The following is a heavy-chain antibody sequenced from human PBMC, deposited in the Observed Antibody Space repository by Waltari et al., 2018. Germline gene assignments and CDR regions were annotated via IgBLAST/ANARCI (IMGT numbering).Heavy chain of an antibody. V-gene: IGHV1-2*06. CDR2: INPNSGAT. CDR1: GYSFTAYS. J-gene: IGHJ4*02. CDR3: ARVLSTVQLGIFAY. D-gene: IGHD7-27*01. Sequence: QVQMVQSGAEVKKPGASVKVSCKASGYSFTAYSLHWVRQAPGPGLAWMGRINPNSGATTYAQMFHGRVTMTRDTSISTAYMEVTGLRSDDTAVYYCARVLSTVQLGIFAYWGQGTVVTVSS.